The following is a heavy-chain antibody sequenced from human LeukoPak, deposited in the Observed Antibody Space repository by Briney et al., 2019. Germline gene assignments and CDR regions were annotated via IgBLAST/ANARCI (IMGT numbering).Heavy chain of an antibody. J-gene: IGHJ6*02. Sequence: SETLSLTCAVYGGSFSGCYWSWIRQPPGKGLEWIGEINHSGRTNYNPSLKSRVTISVDTSKNQFSLKLSSVTAADTAVYYCARLGSSGYPYYYYGMDVWGQGTTVTVSS. V-gene: IGHV4-34*01. CDR3: ARLGSSGYPYYYYGMDV. CDR2: INHSGRT. D-gene: IGHD3-22*01. CDR1: GGSFSGCY.